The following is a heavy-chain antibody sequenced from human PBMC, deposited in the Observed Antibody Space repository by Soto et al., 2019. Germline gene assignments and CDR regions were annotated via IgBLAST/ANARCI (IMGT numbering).Heavy chain of an antibody. J-gene: IGHJ6*02. Sequence: GGSLRLSCAASGFTFRSYEMHWVRQATGKGLEWVSAIGTAGDTYYPGSVKGRFTISRENAKNSLYLQMNSLRAGDTAVYYCARSQIAAAGTWHYGMDVWGQGTTVTVSS. CDR2: IGTAGDT. V-gene: IGHV3-13*01. D-gene: IGHD6-13*01. CDR3: ARSQIAAAGTWHYGMDV. CDR1: GFTFRSYE.